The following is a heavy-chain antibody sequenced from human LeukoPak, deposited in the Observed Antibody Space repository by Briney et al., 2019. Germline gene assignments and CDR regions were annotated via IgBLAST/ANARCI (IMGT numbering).Heavy chain of an antibody. Sequence: PSETLSLTCTVSGGSISSGGYYWSWIRQPPGKGLEGIGYIYHSGSTYYNPSLKSRVTISVDRSKNQFSLKLSSVTAADTAVYYCARGELIMITFGGVRVPFFDIWGQGTMVTVSS. D-gene: IGHD3-16*01. J-gene: IGHJ3*02. CDR3: ARGELIMITFGGVRVPFFDI. CDR1: GGSISSGGYY. CDR2: IYHSGST. V-gene: IGHV4-30-2*01.